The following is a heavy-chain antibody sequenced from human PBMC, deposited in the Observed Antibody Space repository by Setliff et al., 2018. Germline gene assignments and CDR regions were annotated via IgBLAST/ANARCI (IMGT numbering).Heavy chain of an antibody. Sequence: GGSLRLSCAASGFTFSTYWMSWVRQAPGKGLEWVANIKQDGSQKYYVDSVKGRFTISRDNARNSLYLQMNSLRADDTAVYYCARSAANGGHDPFDIWGQGTMVTVSS. J-gene: IGHJ3*02. CDR3: ARSAANGGHDPFDI. CDR2: IKQDGSQK. D-gene: IGHD6-25*01. V-gene: IGHV3-7*01. CDR1: GFTFSTYW.